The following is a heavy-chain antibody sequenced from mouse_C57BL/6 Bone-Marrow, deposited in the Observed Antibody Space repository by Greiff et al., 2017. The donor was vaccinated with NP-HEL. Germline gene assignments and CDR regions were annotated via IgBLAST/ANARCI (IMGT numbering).Heavy chain of an antibody. V-gene: IGHV3-6*01. Sequence: EVKLMESGPGLVKPSQSLSLTCSVTGYSITSGYYWNWIRQFPGNKLEWMGYISYDGSNNYNPSLKNRIPITRDTSKNQFFLKLNSVTTEDTATYYCARDRLIYPFAYWGQGTLVTVSA. J-gene: IGHJ3*01. D-gene: IGHD2-1*01. CDR1: GYSITSGYY. CDR2: ISYDGSN. CDR3: ARDRLIYPFAY.